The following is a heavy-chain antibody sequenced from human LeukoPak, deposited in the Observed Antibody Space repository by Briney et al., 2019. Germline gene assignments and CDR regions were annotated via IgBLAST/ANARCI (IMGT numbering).Heavy chain of an antibody. CDR1: GFTFSSYW. Sequence: GGSLRLSRAASGFTFSSYWMHWVRHAPGKGLVWVSRINSDGSSTSYAHSVKGRFTISRDNAKNTLYLQMNSLRAEDTAVYYCARAGGYGSGSFWYYWGQGALVTVSS. V-gene: IGHV3-74*01. CDR2: INSDGSST. CDR3: ARAGGYGSGSFWYY. D-gene: IGHD3-10*01. J-gene: IGHJ4*02.